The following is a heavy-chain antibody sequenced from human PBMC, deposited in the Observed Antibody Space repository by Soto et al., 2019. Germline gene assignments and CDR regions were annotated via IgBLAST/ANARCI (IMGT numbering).Heavy chain of an antibody. CDR1: GYTFTSYA. J-gene: IGHJ5*02. CDR2: TNAGNGNT. CDR3: AREYIVVVVAATRNTNWFDP. V-gene: IGHV1-3*01. Sequence: ASVKVSCKASGYTFTSYAMHWVRQAPGQRLEWMGWTNAGNGNTKYSQKFQGRVTITRDTSASTAYMELSSLRSEDTAVYYCAREYIVVVVAATRNTNWFDPWGQGTLVTVSS. D-gene: IGHD2-15*01.